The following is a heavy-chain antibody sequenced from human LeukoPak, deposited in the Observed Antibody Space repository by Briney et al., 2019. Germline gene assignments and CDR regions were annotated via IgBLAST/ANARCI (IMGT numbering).Heavy chain of an antibody. J-gene: IGHJ4*02. CDR2: INPSGGST. CDR3: ARPTPLGYFDY. Sequence: GASVKVSCKASGYTLTSYYMHWVRQAPGQGLEWMGIINPSGGSTSYAQKFQGRVTMTRDTSTSTVYMELSSLRSEDTAVYYCARPTPLGYFDYWGQGTLVTVSS. V-gene: IGHV1-46*01. CDR1: GYTLTSYY.